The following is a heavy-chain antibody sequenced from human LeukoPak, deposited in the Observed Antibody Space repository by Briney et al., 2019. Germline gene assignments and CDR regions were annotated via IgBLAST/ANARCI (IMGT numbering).Heavy chain of an antibody. Sequence: SETLSLTCTVSGYSISSGYYWGWIRQPPGKGLEWIGSIYHSGSTYYNPSLKSRVTISVDTSKNQFSLKLSSVTAADTAVYYCARDQYCSSTSCQHYYYGMDVWGQGTTVTVSS. J-gene: IGHJ6*02. CDR2: IYHSGST. D-gene: IGHD2-2*01. CDR1: GYSISSGYY. CDR3: ARDQYCSSTSCQHYYYGMDV. V-gene: IGHV4-38-2*02.